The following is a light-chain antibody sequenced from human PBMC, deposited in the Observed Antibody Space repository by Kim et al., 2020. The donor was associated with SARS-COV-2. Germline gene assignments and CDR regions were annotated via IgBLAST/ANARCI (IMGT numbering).Light chain of an antibody. V-gene: IGLV1-40*01. CDR3: QSYDSSLSGSRV. CDR2: GNS. J-gene: IGLJ3*02. CDR1: CSIVGAGYD. Sequence: VTISCTGSCSIVGAGYDVHWYQQLTGTAPKLLIYGNSNRPSGVPDRFSGSKSGTSASLAITGLQAEDEADYYCQSYDSSLSGSRVFGGGTQLTVL.